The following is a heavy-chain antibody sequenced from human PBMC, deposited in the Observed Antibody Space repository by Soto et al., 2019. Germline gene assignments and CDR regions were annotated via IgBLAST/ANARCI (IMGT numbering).Heavy chain of an antibody. CDR2: IYYTGST. V-gene: IGHV4-31*03. CDR1: GGSISSGNYY. J-gene: IGHJ5*02. D-gene: IGHD6-6*01. Sequence: SETLSLTCTVSGGSISSGNYYWTWIRQHPGKGLEWIADIYYTGSTYYNPSLKSRVTISLDTSKNQFSLKLSSVTAADTAVYYCARGNGGIAARVGLNWFDPWGQGTLVTVSS. CDR3: ARGNGGIAARVGLNWFDP.